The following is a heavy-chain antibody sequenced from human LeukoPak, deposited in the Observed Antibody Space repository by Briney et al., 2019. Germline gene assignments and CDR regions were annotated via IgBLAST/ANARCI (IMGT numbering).Heavy chain of an antibody. Sequence: GASVKVSCKASGYTFTGYHMHWVRQAPGQGLEWMGWINPNSGGTNYAQKFQGRVTMTRDTSISTAYMELSRLRSDDTAVYYCARFNYDILTGRREDAFDIWGQGTMVTVSS. J-gene: IGHJ3*02. CDR3: ARFNYDILTGRREDAFDI. CDR2: INPNSGGT. V-gene: IGHV1-2*02. D-gene: IGHD3-9*01. CDR1: GYTFTGYH.